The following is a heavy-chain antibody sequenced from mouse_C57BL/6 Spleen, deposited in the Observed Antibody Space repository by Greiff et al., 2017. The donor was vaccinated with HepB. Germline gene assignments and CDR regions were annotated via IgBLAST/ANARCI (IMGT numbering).Heavy chain of an antibody. Sequence: EVQLVESGPELVKPGASVKISCKASGYSFTGYYMNWVKQSPEKSLEWIGEINPSTGGTTYNQKFKAKATLTVDKSSSTAYMQLKSLTSEDSAVYYCARTGRDWYFDVWGTGTTVTVSS. V-gene: IGHV1-42*01. CDR1: GYSFTGYY. CDR2: INPSTGGT. CDR3: ARTGRDWYFDV. J-gene: IGHJ1*03. D-gene: IGHD4-1*01.